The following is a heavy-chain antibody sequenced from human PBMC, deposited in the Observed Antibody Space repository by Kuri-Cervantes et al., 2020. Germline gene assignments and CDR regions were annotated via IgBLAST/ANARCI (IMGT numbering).Heavy chain of an antibody. D-gene: IGHD5-24*01. V-gene: IGHV3-49*04. CDR2: IRSKTYSATT. Sequence: GESLKISCTTSGFIFGDYAMSWVRQAPEKGLEWIGFIRSKTYSATTENAASVKGRFTISRDDSKSIAYLQMNSLKTEDTALYFCARGQHGLDYWGQGTLVTVSS. J-gene: IGHJ4*02. CDR3: ARGQHGLDY. CDR1: GFIFGDYA.